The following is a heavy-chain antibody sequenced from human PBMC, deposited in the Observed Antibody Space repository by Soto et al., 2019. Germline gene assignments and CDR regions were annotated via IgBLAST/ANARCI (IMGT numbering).Heavy chain of an antibody. V-gene: IGHV4-59*08. CDR2: IYYSGST. J-gene: IGHJ4*02. Sequence: SETLSLTCTVSGGSISSYYWSWIRQPPGKGLEWIGYIYYSGSTNYNPSLKSRVTISVDTSKNQFSLKLSSVTAADTAVYYCARHALDKWLPYYFDYWGQGTLVTVSS. D-gene: IGHD6-19*01. CDR3: ARHALDKWLPYYFDY. CDR1: GGSISSYY.